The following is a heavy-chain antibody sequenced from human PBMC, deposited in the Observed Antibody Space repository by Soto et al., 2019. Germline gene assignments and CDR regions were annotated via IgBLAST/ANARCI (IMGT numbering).Heavy chain of an antibody. J-gene: IGHJ3*02. CDR2: ISSSSSYI. D-gene: IGHD6-19*01. V-gene: IGHV3-21*01. Sequence: EVQLVESGGGLVKPGGSLRLSCAASGFTFSSYSMNWVRQAPGKGLEWVSSISSSSSYIYYADSVKGRFTISRDNAKNSLYLQMNRLRAEDTAVYYCARGSSGGRTGFFDAFDIWGQGTMVTVSS. CDR1: GFTFSSYS. CDR3: ARGSSGGRTGFFDAFDI.